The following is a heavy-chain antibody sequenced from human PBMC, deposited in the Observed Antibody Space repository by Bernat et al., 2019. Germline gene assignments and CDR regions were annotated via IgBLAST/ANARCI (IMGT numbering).Heavy chain of an antibody. J-gene: IGHJ4*02. Sequence: QVQLVESGGGVVQPGRSLRLSCAASGFTFSSYGMHWVRQAPGKGLEWVAVISYDGSNKYYVDSVKGRFTISRDNSKNTLYLQMNSLRAEDTAVYYCAKLYSSGSSVDYWGQGTLVTVSS. V-gene: IGHV3-30*18. D-gene: IGHD6-19*01. CDR1: GFTFSSYG. CDR2: ISYDGSNK. CDR3: AKLYSSGSSVDY.